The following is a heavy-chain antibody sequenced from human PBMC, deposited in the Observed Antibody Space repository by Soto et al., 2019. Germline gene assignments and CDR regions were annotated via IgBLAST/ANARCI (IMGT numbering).Heavy chain of an antibody. D-gene: IGHD6-19*01. CDR3: STWGRNGWYTGCF. V-gene: IGHV1-8*02. Sequence: QVQLVQSGAEVRKPGASVKVSCKTSGYTFTDYDINWVRQATGQGLEWVGMMNPNSGRTDYAQKLEGRVTMTRDISISTAYMELSSLGYDDTAVYFCSTWGRNGWYTGCFWGQGTMVTVSS. CDR1: GYTFTDYD. CDR2: MNPNSGRT. J-gene: IGHJ4*02.